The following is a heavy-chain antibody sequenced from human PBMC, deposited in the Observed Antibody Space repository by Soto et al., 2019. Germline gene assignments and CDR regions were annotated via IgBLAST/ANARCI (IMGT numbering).Heavy chain of an antibody. CDR3: ARGDYQLPLPY. Sequence: GGSLRLSCAASGFTFSTYTLNWVRQAPGKGLEWVSSISPTSIYIYYADSLKGRFTISRDNANNSLYLQMHSLRAEDTAVYYCARGDYQLPLPYWGQGTLVTVS. CDR1: GFTFSTYT. V-gene: IGHV3-21*01. D-gene: IGHD2-2*01. CDR2: ISPTSIYI. J-gene: IGHJ4*02.